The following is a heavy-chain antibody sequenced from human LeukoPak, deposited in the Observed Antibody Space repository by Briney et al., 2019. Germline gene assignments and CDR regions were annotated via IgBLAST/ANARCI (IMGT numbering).Heavy chain of an antibody. J-gene: IGHJ3*02. CDR3: ARHKYSSGWPPEGAFDI. Sequence: SETLSLTCTVSGASISSTTYYWGWIRQPPRKGLEWIASIYYSGSTYYNPSLKRRVTISVDTSKNQFSLKLSSVTAADTAVYYCARHKYSSGWPPEGAFDIWGQGTMVTVSS. V-gene: IGHV4-39*01. D-gene: IGHD6-19*01. CDR2: IYYSGST. CDR1: GASISSTTYY.